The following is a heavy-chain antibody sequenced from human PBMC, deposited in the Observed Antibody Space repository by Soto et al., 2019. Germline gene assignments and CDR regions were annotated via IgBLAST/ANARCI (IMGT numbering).Heavy chain of an antibody. CDR3: AKLSSEFVDY. V-gene: IGHV3-23*01. D-gene: IGHD3-10*01. CDR2: ISSSGSGT. Sequence: XASLILSCAASGFTFSNHAMSWVRQAAGKGLEWVSGISSSGSGTYHADSVRGRFTVSRDNSKNTLYLQMNSLRAEDTAVYYCAKLSSEFVDYWGQGTLVTVSS. J-gene: IGHJ4*02. CDR1: GFTFSNHA.